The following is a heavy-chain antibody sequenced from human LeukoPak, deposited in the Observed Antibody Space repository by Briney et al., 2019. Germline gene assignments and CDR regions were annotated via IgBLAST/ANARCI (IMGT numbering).Heavy chain of an antibody. Sequence: SETLSLTCAVYGGSFSGYYWSWIRQPPGKGLEWIGEIIHSGSTNYNPSLRSRVTISLDRPKKQFSLKLSSVNVADTAVYYCARGLPRNDFWSGFATYWFDPWGRGTLVTVSS. CDR2: IIHSGST. CDR1: GGSFSGYY. J-gene: IGHJ5*02. V-gene: IGHV4-34*01. CDR3: ARGLPRNDFWSGFATYWFDP. D-gene: IGHD3-3*01.